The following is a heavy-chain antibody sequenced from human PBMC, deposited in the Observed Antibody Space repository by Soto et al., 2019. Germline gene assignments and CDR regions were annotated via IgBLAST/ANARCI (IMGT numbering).Heavy chain of an antibody. J-gene: IGHJ4*02. D-gene: IGHD6-19*01. CDR1: GYSFTGYY. Sequence: ASVKVSCKTSGYSFTGYYVHWIRQAPGQGLEWMGWINPNGGGTNFAQKFQGRVTMTRDMSITKAYMEVSRLKLDDTAVYYCARDPSRIAGAYWGQGTLVTVSS. V-gene: IGHV1-2*02. CDR3: ARDPSRIAGAY. CDR2: INPNGGGT.